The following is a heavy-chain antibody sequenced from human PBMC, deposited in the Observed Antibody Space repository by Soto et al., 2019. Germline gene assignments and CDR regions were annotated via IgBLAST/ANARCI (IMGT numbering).Heavy chain of an antibody. J-gene: IGHJ6*02. D-gene: IGHD3-3*01. CDR2: ISAYNGNT. Sequence: ASVKVSCKASGYTFTSYGISWVRQAPGQGLEWMGWISAYNGNTNYAQKLQGRVTMTTDTSTSTAYMELRSLRSDDTAVYYCARDIFLGSSVGYYYYGRAVWGQGTRVPVSS. V-gene: IGHV1-18*01. CDR1: GYTFTSYG. CDR3: ARDIFLGSSVGYYYYGRAV.